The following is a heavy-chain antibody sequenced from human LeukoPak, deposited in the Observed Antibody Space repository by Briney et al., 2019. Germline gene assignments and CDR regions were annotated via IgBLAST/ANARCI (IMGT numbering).Heavy chain of an antibody. Sequence: SETLSLTCTVSGGSIISSSYYWGWIRQPPGKGLEWIGSIYYSGSTYYSPSLKSRVTISVDTSKNQFSLKLSSVTAADTAVYYCARRSSYCSSTSCPVWFDPWGQGNLVTVSS. V-gene: IGHV4-39*01. CDR2: IYYSGST. J-gene: IGHJ5*02. D-gene: IGHD2-2*01. CDR1: GGSIISSSYY. CDR3: ARRSSYCSSTSCPVWFDP.